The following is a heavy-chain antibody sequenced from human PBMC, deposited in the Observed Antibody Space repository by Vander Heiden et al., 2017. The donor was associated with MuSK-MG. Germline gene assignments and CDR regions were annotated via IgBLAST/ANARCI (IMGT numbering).Heavy chain of an antibody. J-gene: IGHJ4*02. Sequence: EAQLVEPGGGLVQPGGSLRPTCAASGFTASSHSISSVRQAPGKGLEWVSVIYSGGSTYYADSVKGRFTISRDTSKNTLYLQMNSLRAEDTAVYYCARGGYGAQIFDYWGQGALVTVSS. V-gene: IGHV3-66*01. D-gene: IGHD4-17*01. CDR2: IYSGGST. CDR1: GFTASSHS. CDR3: ARGGYGAQIFDY.